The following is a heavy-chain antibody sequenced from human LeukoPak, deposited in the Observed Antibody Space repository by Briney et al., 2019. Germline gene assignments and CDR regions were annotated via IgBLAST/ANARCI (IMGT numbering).Heavy chain of an antibody. CDR3: AKGGKWDVTPFDY. Sequence: GGSLRLSCAASGFTFTSYSMNWVRQAPGKGLEWVSTISGGGGSTYYADSVKGRFTISRDNSKNMLYLQVNSLRAEDTAVYYCAKGGKWDVTPFDYWGQGTLVTVSS. CDR1: GFTFTSYS. D-gene: IGHD1-26*01. J-gene: IGHJ4*02. CDR2: ISGGGGST. V-gene: IGHV3-23*01.